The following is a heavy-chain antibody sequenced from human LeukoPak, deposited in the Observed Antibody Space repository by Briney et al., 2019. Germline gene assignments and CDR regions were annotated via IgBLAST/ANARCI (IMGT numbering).Heavy chain of an antibody. CDR1: GFTFSSYG. Sequence: PGGSLRLSCAASGFTFSSYGMHWVRQAPGKGLEWVAVIWYDGSDKYYADSVKGRFTISRDNAKNSLYLQLNGLRDEDTAMYYCARDGYSGVPLGHWGQGTLVTVSS. V-gene: IGHV3-33*01. CDR3: ARDGYSGVPLGH. J-gene: IGHJ4*02. D-gene: IGHD2-15*01. CDR2: IWYDGSDK.